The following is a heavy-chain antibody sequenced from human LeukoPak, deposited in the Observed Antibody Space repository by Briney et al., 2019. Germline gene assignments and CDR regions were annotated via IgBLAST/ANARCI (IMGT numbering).Heavy chain of an antibody. J-gene: IGHJ3*02. D-gene: IGHD3-10*01. V-gene: IGHV1-8*01. CDR3: ARGAYARITMVRGVNAFDI. CDR1: GYTFTSYD. Sequence: ASVKVSCKASGYTFTSYDINWVRQATGQGLEWMGWMNPNSGNTGYAQKFQGRVTMTRNTSISTAYMELSSLRSEDTAVYYCARGAYARITMVRGVNAFDIWGQGTMVTVSS. CDR2: MNPNSGNT.